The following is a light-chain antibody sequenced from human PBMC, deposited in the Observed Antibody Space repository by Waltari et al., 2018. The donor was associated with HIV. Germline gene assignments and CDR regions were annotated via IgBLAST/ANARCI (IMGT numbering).Light chain of an antibody. V-gene: IGKV1-12*01. J-gene: IGKJ4*01. Sequence: DIQMTQYPSAVSASVGDRVTITCRASQGISSLLAWYQQKPGKAPKLLIYAASSLQSGVPSMFSGSGSGTDFTLTISSLQPEDFATYYCQQANSFLTFGGGTKVEIK. CDR2: AAS. CDR3: QQANSFLT. CDR1: QGISSL.